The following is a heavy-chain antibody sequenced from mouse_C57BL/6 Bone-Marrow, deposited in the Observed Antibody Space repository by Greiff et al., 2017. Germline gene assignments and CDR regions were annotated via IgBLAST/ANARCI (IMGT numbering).Heavy chain of an antibody. V-gene: IGHV5-17*01. CDR2: ISSGSSTI. CDR1: GFTFSDYG. Sequence: EVKLMESGGGLVKPGGSLKLSCAASGFTFSDYGMHWVRQAPEKGLEWVAYISSGSSTIYYADTVKGRFTISRDNAKNTLFLQMTSLRSEDTAMYYWARGDDSNYGGDDMDDWGQGTSGTGSS. J-gene: IGHJ4*01. CDR3: ARGDDSNYGGDDMDD. D-gene: IGHD2-5*01.